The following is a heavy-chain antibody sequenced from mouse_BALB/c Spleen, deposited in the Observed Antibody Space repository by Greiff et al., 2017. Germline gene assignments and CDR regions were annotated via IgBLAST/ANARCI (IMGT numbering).Heavy chain of an antibody. CDR1: GYTFTSYW. D-gene: IGHD2-1*01. CDR3: AREGGNYGWYFDV. CDR2: IYPGDGDT. J-gene: IGHJ1*01. Sequence: QVQLQQSGAELARPGASVKLSCKASGYTFTSYWMQWVKQRPGQGLEWIGAIYPGDGDTRYTQKFKGKATLTADKSSSTAYMQLSSLASEDSAVYYCAREGGNYGWYFDVWGAGTTVTVSS. V-gene: IGHV1-87*01.